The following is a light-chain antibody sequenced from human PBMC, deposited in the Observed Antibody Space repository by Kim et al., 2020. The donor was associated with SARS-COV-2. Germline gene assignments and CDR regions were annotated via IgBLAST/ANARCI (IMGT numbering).Light chain of an antibody. J-gene: IGLJ1*01. V-gene: IGLV3-21*04. Sequence: APGRTARLTCGGNRIGSKSVTRYQQKPGQAPVLVIYYDSDRPSGIPERFSGSNSGNTATLTISSVEAGDEADYYCQVWDTDNDHYVFATGTKVTVL. CDR3: QVWDTDNDHYV. CDR1: RIGSKS. CDR2: YDS.